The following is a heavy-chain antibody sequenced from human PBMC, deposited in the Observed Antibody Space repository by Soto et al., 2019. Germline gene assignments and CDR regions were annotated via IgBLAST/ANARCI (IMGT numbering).Heavy chain of an antibody. Sequence: SQTLSLTCAISGDSVSSNSAAWNWIRQSPSRGLEWLGRTYYRSKWYNDYAVSVKSRITINPDTSKNQFSLQLNSVTPEDTAVYYCARAIAVAGTGIDYYYYGMDVWGQGTKVTVSS. CDR3: ARAIAVAGTGIDYYYYGMDV. V-gene: IGHV6-1*01. D-gene: IGHD6-19*01. CDR1: GDSVSSNSAA. J-gene: IGHJ6*02. CDR2: TYYRSKWYN.